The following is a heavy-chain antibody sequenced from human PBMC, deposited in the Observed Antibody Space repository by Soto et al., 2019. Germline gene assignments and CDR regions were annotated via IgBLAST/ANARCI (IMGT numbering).Heavy chain of an antibody. CDR2: ISSSGSTI. J-gene: IGHJ4*02. Sequence: GGSLRLSCAASGFTFSSYEMNWVRQAPGKGLEWVSYISSSGSTIYYADSVKGRFTISRDNAKNSLYLQMNSRRAGDTAVYYGARDVGIGRSSSYFDYVAKETLVPVSS. CDR1: GFTFSSYE. V-gene: IGHV3-48*03. D-gene: IGHD6-6*01. CDR3: ARDVGIGRSSSYFDY.